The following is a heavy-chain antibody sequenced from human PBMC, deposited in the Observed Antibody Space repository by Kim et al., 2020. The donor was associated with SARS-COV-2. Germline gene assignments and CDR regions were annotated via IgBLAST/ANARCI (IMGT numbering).Heavy chain of an antibody. CDR1: GGSFSGYY. J-gene: IGHJ3*02. D-gene: IGHD3-16*01. CDR2: INHSGST. CDR3: AGLGPDAFDI. V-gene: IGHV4-34*01. Sequence: SETLSLTCAVYGGSFSGYYWSWIRQPPGKGLEWIGEINHSGSTNYNPSLKSRVTISVDTSKNQFSLKLSSVTAADTAVYYCAGLGPDAFDIWGQGTMVTVSS.